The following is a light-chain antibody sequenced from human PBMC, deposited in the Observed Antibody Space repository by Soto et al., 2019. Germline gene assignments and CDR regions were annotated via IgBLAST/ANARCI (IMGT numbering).Light chain of an antibody. V-gene: IGLV2-14*03. CDR1: SSDVGGYNY. J-gene: IGLJ1*01. CDR3: VSYTSSTTYV. CDR2: DVA. Sequence: QSALTQPRSVSGSPGQSVTISCTGTSSDVGGYNYVSRYQQHPGKPPKLIIYDVANRPSGVSNRFSGSKSGSTASLIISRLQTEDEADYYCVSYTSSTTYVFGTGTKVTVL.